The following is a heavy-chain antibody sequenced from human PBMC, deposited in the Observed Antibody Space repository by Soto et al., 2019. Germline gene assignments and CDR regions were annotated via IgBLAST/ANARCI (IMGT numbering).Heavy chain of an antibody. CDR3: AKDRGYDFDPPRYYYSGMDV. CDR1: VFTTRTYG. CDR2: ISYDGSNK. Sequence: RGSLLVSCAFSVFTTRTYGMHWVRQAPGRGLDWVAVISYDGSNKYYGESVKGRITISRDKSKNTLYLRMNSLKPEDTAVYYCAKDRGYDFDPPRYYYSGMDVWGQGTTVTVSS. D-gene: IGHD5-12*01. V-gene: IGHV3-30*18. J-gene: IGHJ6*01.